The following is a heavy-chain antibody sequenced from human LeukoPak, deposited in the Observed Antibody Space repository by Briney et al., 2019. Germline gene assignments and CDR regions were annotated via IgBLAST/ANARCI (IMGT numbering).Heavy chain of an antibody. Sequence: TSETLSLTCTVSGGSISSSSYYWGWIRQPPGKGLEWIGSIYYSGSTYYNPSLKSRVTISVDTSKNQFSLKLSSVTAADTAVYYCASPGIAAAGMEDWGQGTLVTVSS. CDR1: GGSISSSSYY. CDR3: ASPGIAAAGMED. D-gene: IGHD6-13*01. CDR2: IYYSGST. J-gene: IGHJ4*02. V-gene: IGHV4-39*01.